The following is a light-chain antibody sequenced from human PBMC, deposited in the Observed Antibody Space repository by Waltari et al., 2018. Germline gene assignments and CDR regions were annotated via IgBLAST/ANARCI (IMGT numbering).Light chain of an antibody. V-gene: IGKV1-39*01. J-gene: IGKJ3*01. CDR3: QQSYNTPFT. CDR2: AAS. Sequence: QFTQPPSSLSASVGNRVTITCRASQSISIYVNWYQHKPGKASKLLIYAASSLQSGVPSRFSGSGSGTDFTLTISSLQPEDSATYYCQQSYNTPFTFGPGTKVDIK. CDR1: QSISIY.